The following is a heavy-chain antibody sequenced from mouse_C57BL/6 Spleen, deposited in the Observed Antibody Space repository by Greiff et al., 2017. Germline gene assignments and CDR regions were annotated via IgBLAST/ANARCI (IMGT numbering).Heavy chain of an antibody. Sequence: QVQLQQPGAELVKPGASVKMSCKASGYTFTSYWITWVKQRPGQGLEWIGDIYPGSGSTNYNEKFKSKATLTVDTSSSPAYMQLSSLTSEGSAVYDCARSAYGSSYDFDYWGQGTTLTVSS. J-gene: IGHJ2*01. CDR3: ARSAYGSSYDFDY. CDR1: GYTFTSYW. D-gene: IGHD1-1*01. CDR2: IYPGSGST. V-gene: IGHV1-55*01.